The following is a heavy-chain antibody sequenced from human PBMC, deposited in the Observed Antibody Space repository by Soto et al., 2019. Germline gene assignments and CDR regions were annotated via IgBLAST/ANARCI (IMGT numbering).Heavy chain of an antibody. D-gene: IGHD3-10*01. CDR1: GGSISSYY. V-gene: IGHV4-59*01. CDR3: ARGWGGAFDI. J-gene: IGHJ3*02. CDR2: IYYSGST. Sequence: PSETLSLTCTVSGGSISSYYWSWIRQPPGKGLEWIGYIYYSGSTNYNPSLKSRVTISVDTSKNQFSLKLSSVTAADTAVYYCARGWGGAFDIWGQGTMVTVSS.